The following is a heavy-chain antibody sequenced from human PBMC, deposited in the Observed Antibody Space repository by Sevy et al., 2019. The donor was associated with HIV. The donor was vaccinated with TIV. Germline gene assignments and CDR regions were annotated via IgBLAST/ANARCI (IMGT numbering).Heavy chain of an antibody. CDR3: ARDVNNYGWFDP. Sequence: SETLSLTCTVSGDSIRRYYWTGIRQPPGKGLEWIGYIYASVSTNYNPSLKSRVTMSVDTSKNQFSLKLNSVTAADTAVYYCARDVNNYGWFDPWGQGTLVTVSS. V-gene: IGHV4-59*01. CDR2: IYASVST. CDR1: GDSIRRYY. J-gene: IGHJ5*02. D-gene: IGHD3-16*01.